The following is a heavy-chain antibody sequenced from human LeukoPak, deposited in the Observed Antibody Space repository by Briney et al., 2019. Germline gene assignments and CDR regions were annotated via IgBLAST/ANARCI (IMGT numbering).Heavy chain of an antibody. CDR1: GFTFSSYG. CDR2: IRYDGSNK. CDR3: AKKLTGKVYYFDY. J-gene: IGHJ4*02. V-gene: IGHV3-30*02. Sequence: GGSLRLSCAASGFTFSSYGMHWVRQAPGKGLEWVAFIRYDGSNKYYADSVKGRFTISRDNSKNTLYLQMNSLRAEDTAVYYCAKKLTGKVYYFDYWGQGTLVTVSS. D-gene: IGHD1-20*01.